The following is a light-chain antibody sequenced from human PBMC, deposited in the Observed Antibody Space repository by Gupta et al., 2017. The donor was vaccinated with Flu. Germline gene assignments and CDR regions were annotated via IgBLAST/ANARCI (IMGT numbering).Light chain of an antibody. J-gene: IGKJ4*02. CDR2: KAS. CDR1: QSISSW. V-gene: IGKV1-5*03. Sequence: DIQMTQSPSTLSASVGDRVTITCRASQSISSWLAWYQQKPGKAPKLLIYKASSLESGVPSRFSGSGAGTEFTLTISSLQHDDFATYYCKRYNSYWNTFGRGTKVEIK. CDR3: KRYNSYWNT.